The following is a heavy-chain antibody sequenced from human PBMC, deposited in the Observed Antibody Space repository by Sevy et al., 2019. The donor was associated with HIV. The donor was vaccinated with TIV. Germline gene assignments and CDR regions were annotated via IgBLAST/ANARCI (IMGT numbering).Heavy chain of an antibody. CDR3: ARVPDIVPHWGDDY. Sequence: ASVKVSCKASGYTFTGYYMHWVRQAPGQGLEWMGRINPNSGGTNYAQKFQGRVTMSRDTSISTAYMELSRLRSDDTAVYFCARVPDIVPHWGDDYWGQGTLVTVSS. V-gene: IGHV1-2*06. CDR2: INPNSGGT. D-gene: IGHD5-12*01. CDR1: GYTFTGYY. J-gene: IGHJ4*02.